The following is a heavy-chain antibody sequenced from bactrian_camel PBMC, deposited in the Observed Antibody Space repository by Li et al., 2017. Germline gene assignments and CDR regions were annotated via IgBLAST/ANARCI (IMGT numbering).Heavy chain of an antibody. V-gene: IGHV3S55*01. CDR2: LASDGST. D-gene: IGHD2*01. CDR1: GHTGRMYC. Sequence: QVQLVESGGGSVQAGGSLRLSCVASGHTGRMYCMAWFRLAPGKEREGVVALASDGSTWYADSVKGRFTISKDDLKDTLYLQMNSLKTEDTAVYFCAPGDCSGRYCYPPGQGTQVTVS. J-gene: IGHJ4*01.